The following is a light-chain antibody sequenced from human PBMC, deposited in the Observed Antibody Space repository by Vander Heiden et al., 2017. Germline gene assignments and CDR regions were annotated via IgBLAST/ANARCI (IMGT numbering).Light chain of an antibody. CDR2: DVS. V-gene: IGLV2-14*03. J-gene: IGLJ3*02. CDR3: SAYTSSHTLV. CDR1: SSDVGGYNY. Sequence: QSALPQPAPVSGSPGTSITISCTGTSSDVGGYNYVSWYQQRPGKAPELMIYDVSTRPSGVSNRFSGSKSGNTASLTISGLQAEDEADYYCSAYTSSHTLVFGGGTKLTVL.